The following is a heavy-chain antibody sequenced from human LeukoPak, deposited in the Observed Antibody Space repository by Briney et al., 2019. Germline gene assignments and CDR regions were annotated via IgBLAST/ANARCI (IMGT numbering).Heavy chain of an antibody. CDR2: ISAYNGNT. V-gene: IGHV1-18*01. Sequence: ASVKVSCKASGYTFTSYGVSWVRQAPGQGLEWMVWISAYNGNTNYAQKLQGRVTMTTGTSTSTAYMELRSLRSDDTAVYYCARSLGYCSSTSCSFDYWGQGTLVTVSS. D-gene: IGHD2-2*01. J-gene: IGHJ4*02. CDR3: ARSLGYCSSTSCSFDY. CDR1: GYTFTSYG.